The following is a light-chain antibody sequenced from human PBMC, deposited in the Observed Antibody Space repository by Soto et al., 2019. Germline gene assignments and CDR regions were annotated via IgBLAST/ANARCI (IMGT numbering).Light chain of an antibody. CDR2: EGT. V-gene: IGLV2-8*01. J-gene: IGLJ1*01. CDR1: SSDVGGYDY. Sequence: QSVLTQPPSASGAPGQSVTISCTGTSSDVGGYDYVSWYQQHPGKAPKLMSYEGTKRPSGVPDRFSGSKSCNTASLTVSGLQDDDEADYYCSSYAGSNNFVFGTGTKLTVL. CDR3: SSYAGSNNFV.